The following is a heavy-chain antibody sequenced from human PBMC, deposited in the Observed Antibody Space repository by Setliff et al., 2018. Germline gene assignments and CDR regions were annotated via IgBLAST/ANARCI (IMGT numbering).Heavy chain of an antibody. V-gene: IGHV4-61*09. CDR1: GDSISSRTYY. Sequence: LPLTCTVSGDSISSRTYYWSWIRQPAGKGLEWLGQIYTSWSTNYNPSLKGRATLSIDASKRQFSLKLTSVTAADTAVYYCARMSGFQYMDVWGKGTTVTVSS. D-gene: IGHD3-3*01. J-gene: IGHJ6*03. CDR2: IYTSWST. CDR3: ARMSGFQYMDV.